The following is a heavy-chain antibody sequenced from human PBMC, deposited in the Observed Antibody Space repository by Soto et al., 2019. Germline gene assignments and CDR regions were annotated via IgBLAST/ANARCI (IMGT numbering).Heavy chain of an antibody. D-gene: IGHD3-10*01. CDR1: GFTFDDYA. V-gene: IGHV3-9*01. CDR3: AKDMILYGSGSYPYYFDY. Sequence: EVQLVESGGGLVQPGRSLRLSCAASGFTFDDYAMHWVRQAPGKGLEWVSGISWNSGSIGYAHSVKGRFTISRDNAKNSLYLQMNSLRAEDTALYYCAKDMILYGSGSYPYYFDYWGQGTLVTVSS. J-gene: IGHJ4*02. CDR2: ISWNSGSI.